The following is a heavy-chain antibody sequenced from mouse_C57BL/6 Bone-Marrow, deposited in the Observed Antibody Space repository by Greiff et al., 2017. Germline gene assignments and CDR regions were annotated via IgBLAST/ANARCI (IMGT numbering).Heavy chain of an antibody. J-gene: IGHJ3*01. V-gene: IGHV1-82*01. CDR1: GYAFSSSW. CDR2: FYPGDGDT. Sequence: QVQLQQSGPELVKPGASVKISCKASGYAFSSSWMNWVKQRPGKGLEWIGRFYPGDGDTNYNGKFKGKATLTADKSSSTAYMQLSSLTSEDSAVYFCARERFGFAYWGQGTLVTVSA. CDR3: ARERFGFAY.